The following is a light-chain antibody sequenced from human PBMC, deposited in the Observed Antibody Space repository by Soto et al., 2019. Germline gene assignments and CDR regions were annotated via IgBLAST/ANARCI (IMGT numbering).Light chain of an antibody. V-gene: IGKV1-5*03. J-gene: IGKJ2*01. Sequence: DIQMTQSPSTLSASVGDRVTITCRASQSIDSWLAWYQQKPGKAPKLLIYRASSLESGVPSRFSGSGSGTEFTLTISSLQPDDFATYYCQQYKTYMYTFPQGTKLEIK. CDR1: QSIDSW. CDR2: RAS. CDR3: QQYKTYMYT.